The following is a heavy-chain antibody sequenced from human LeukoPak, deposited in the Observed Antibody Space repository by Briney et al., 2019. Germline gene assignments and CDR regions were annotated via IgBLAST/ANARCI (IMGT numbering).Heavy chain of an antibody. V-gene: IGHV3-23*01. Sequence: GGSLRLSCAASGFTFSNSAMSWVRQAPGKGLEWVSTLSGSGITTYYADSVKGRFTISRDNSKNTLYLQMNSQRAEDTAVYYCAKGIYSSGWSYFDYWGHGTLVTVSS. CDR3: AKGIYSSGWSYFDY. D-gene: IGHD6-19*01. CDR1: GFTFSNSA. CDR2: LSGSGITT. J-gene: IGHJ4*01.